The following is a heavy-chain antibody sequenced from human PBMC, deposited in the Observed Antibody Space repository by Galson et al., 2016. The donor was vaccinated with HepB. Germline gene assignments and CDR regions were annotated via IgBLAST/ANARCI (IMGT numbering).Heavy chain of an antibody. J-gene: IGHJ6*02. CDR3: ARGQRNRIYHAMDV. V-gene: IGHV3-20*04. Sequence: SLRLSCAASGFTFDDYGLNWVRLRPGKGLEWVSGINWNGGSTGYGDSVKGRFTMSRDDAKHSLYLRMDSLRAEDTALYYCARGQRNRIYHAMDVWGQGTTVIVSS. CDR1: GFTFDDYG. CDR2: INWNGGST. D-gene: IGHD1/OR15-1a*01.